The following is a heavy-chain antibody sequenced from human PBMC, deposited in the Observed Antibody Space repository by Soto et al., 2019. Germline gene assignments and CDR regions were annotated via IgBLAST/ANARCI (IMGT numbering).Heavy chain of an antibody. CDR1: GFTFSSYW. CDR3: ARGGSLNWYFDL. CDR2: INSDGSST. J-gene: IGHJ2*01. D-gene: IGHD1-26*01. Sequence: EVQLVESGRGLVQPGGSLRLSCAASGFTFSSYWMHWVRQAPGKGLVWVSRINSDGSSTSCAVSVKGRFTISRDNVKKTQYLQINSLRAEDTAVYYCARGGSLNWYFDLWGRGTLVSVSS. V-gene: IGHV3-74*01.